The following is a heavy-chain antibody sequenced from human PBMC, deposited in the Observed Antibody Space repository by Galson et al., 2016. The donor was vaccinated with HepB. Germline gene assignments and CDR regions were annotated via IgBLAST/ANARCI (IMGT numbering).Heavy chain of an antibody. CDR1: CGSISSRSYY. D-gene: IGHD4-17*01. Sequence: SETLSLTCTVSCGSISSRSYYWGWIRQPPGKGLEWIGSIYYSGSTYYNPSLKSRVTLSVDTSKNQFSLKLSSVTAADTAVYLCARHRTDGDYFDYWGQGTLVTVSS. CDR3: ARHRTDGDYFDY. V-gene: IGHV4-39*01. CDR2: IYYSGST. J-gene: IGHJ4*02.